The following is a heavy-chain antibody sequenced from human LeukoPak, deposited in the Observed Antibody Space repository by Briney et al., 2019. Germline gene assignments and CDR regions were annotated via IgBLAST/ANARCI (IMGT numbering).Heavy chain of an antibody. D-gene: IGHD1-1*01. V-gene: IGHV3-23*01. CDR2: ISGSGGST. J-gene: IGHJ6*02. CDR3: ARARGTTGTTIYYYYGMDV. Sequence: GGSLRLSCAASGFTFSSYAMSWGRQAPGKGLEWVSAISGSGGSTYYADSVKGRFTISRDNSKNTLYLQMNSLRAEDTAVYYCARARGTTGTTIYYYYGMDVWGQGTTVTVSS. CDR1: GFTFSSYA.